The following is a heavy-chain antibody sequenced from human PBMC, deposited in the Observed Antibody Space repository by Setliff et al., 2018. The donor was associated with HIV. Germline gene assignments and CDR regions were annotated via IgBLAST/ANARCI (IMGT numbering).Heavy chain of an antibody. V-gene: IGHV1-69*06. D-gene: IGHD6-6*01. CDR1: GGTFSSYG. Sequence: SVKVSCKASGGTFSSYGISWVRQAPGQGLEWMGRIIPVYGTTNYAQKFQGRVTITADKSTSTAYMELSSLRSEDTAVYYCVRVTSSSTGYNYYYGMDVWGQGTKVTVSS. J-gene: IGHJ6*02. CDR3: VRVTSSSTGYNYYYGMDV. CDR2: IIPVYGTT.